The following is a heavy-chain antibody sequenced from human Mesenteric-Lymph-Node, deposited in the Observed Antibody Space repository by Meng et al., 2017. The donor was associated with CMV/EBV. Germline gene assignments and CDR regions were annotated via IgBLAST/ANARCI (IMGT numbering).Heavy chain of an antibody. CDR2: IYYSGST. J-gene: IGHJ4*02. D-gene: IGHD3-22*01. Sequence: QRQLQESGPGLVKPSEPLSLTCTGSGGSISSSSYYWGWIRQPPGKGLEWIGSIYYSGSTYYNPSLKSRVTISVDTSKNQFSLKLSSVTAADTAVYYCARDGDYYDSSGYNPFDYWGQGTLVTVSS. CDR3: ARDGDYYDSSGYNPFDY. V-gene: IGHV4-39*07. CDR1: GGSISSSSYY.